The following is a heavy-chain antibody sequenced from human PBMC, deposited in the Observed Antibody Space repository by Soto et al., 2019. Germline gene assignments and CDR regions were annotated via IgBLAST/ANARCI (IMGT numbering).Heavy chain of an antibody. D-gene: IGHD6-19*01. Sequence: QVQLLQSGAEVKKPGSSVRVSCEASGGSFRTYSISWVRQAPGQGLEWMGESIPIFGTVNYAHKFQGRVAITTDEPTTTVYMDLRSLRSEDTAVYYCAKGAVAGTPTSYYYYGMDVWGQGTTVTVSS. J-gene: IGHJ6*02. CDR1: GGSFRTYS. V-gene: IGHV1-69*05. CDR2: SIPIFGTV. CDR3: AKGAVAGTPTSYYYYGMDV.